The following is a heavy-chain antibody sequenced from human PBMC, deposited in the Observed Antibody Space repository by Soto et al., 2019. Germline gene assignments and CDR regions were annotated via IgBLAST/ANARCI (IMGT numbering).Heavy chain of an antibody. Sequence: HLGGSLRPSCEVSGFTFSMYSMSWVRQSPGKGLEWVAKIPQDGVDGHYADSVKGRFTISRDNGKNSLYLQMNNLRAEDTAVYYCARDHLILPAHDFFYGSDVWGRGATVTVS. J-gene: IGHJ6*02. CDR2: IPQDGVDG. V-gene: IGHV3-7*03. D-gene: IGHD2-21*02. CDR3: ARDHLILPAHDFFYGSDV. CDR1: GFTFSMYS.